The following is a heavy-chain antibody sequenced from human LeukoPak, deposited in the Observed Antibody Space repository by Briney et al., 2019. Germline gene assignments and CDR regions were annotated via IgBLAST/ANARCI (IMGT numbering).Heavy chain of an antibody. Sequence: SETLSLTCTVSGYSISSSYYWSWIRQPAGKGLEWIGRIYTSGSTNYNPSLKSRVTMSVDTSKNQFSLKLSSVTAADTAVYYCARDRFQGWFDPWGQGTLVTVSS. J-gene: IGHJ5*02. CDR1: GYSISSSYY. CDR3: ARDRFQGWFDP. V-gene: IGHV4-4*07. D-gene: IGHD3-10*01. CDR2: IYTSGST.